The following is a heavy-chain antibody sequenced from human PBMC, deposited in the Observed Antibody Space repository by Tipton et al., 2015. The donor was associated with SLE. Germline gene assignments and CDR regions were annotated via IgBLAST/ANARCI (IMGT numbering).Heavy chain of an antibody. V-gene: IGHV4-61*01. D-gene: IGHD7-27*01. CDR2: VYDRGTT. CDR1: GVSITSGTYY. Sequence: TLSLTCTVSGVSITSGTYYWSWIRQPPGKGLEWIGYVYDRGTTNYNPSVMNRVVISLDRSENQFSLRLTSVTAADAAVYYCAGAQLGAWRFDYWGQGTLVTVSS. CDR3: AGAQLGAWRFDY. J-gene: IGHJ4*02.